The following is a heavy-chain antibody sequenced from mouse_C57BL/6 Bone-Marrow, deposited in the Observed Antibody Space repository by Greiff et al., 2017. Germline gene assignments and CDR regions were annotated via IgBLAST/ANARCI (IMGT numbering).Heavy chain of an antibody. V-gene: IGHV1-26*01. CDR1: GYTFTDYY. CDR2: INPNTGGT. J-gene: IGHJ1*03. CDR3: ARLHPTTVVDWYLEV. D-gene: IGHD1-1*01. Sequence: VQLQHSGPALVKPGASVKISCKASGYTFTDYYMNWVKQSHGKSLEWIGDINPNTGGTSYNQKFKGKATLPVDKSSSTAYMELRSLTSEDSAVDDCARLHPTTVVDWYLEVGGTGTTGTGSS.